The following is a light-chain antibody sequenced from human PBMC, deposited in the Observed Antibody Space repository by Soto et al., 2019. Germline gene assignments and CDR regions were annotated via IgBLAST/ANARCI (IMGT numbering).Light chain of an antibody. V-gene: IGKV1-5*03. CDR1: QSISSW. Sequence: DIQMTQSPSTLSASVGDRVTITCRASQSISSWLAWYQQKPGTAPKLLIYKASSLESGVPSRFSGSGSGTEFTLTISSLQPDDFATYYCQQYNSFWTFGQGTKVDI. J-gene: IGKJ1*01. CDR2: KAS. CDR3: QQYNSFWT.